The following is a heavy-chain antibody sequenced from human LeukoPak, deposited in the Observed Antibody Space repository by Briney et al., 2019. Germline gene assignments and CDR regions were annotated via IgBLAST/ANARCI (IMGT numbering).Heavy chain of an antibody. D-gene: IGHD5-18*01. V-gene: IGHV4-61*02. CDR2: IYTSGST. J-gene: IGHJ3*02. CDR3: ARDFLSGYSYGSYALDI. CDR1: GGSISSGSYY. Sequence: SQTLSLTCTVSGGSISSGSYYWSWIRQPAGKGLEWIGRIYTSGSTNYNPSLKSRVTISVDTSKNQFSLKLSSVTAADTAVYYCARDFLSGYSYGSYALDIWGQETMVTVSS.